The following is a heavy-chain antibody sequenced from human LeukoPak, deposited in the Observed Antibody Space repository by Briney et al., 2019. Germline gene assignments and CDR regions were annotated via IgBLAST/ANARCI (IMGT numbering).Heavy chain of an antibody. J-gene: IGHJ6*03. D-gene: IGHD3-3*01. CDR3: AKGPRSGYAYYMDV. Sequence: GGSLRLSCAASGFTFSSYSMNWVRQAPGKGLEWVAFIRYDGSNKYYADSVKGRFTISRDNSKNTLYLQMNSLRAEDTAVYYCAKGPRSGYAYYMDVWGKGTTVTVSS. CDR2: IRYDGSNK. CDR1: GFTFSSYS. V-gene: IGHV3-30*02.